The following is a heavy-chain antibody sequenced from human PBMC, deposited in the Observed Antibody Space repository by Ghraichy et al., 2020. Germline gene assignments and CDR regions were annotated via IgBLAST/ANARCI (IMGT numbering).Heavy chain of an antibody. CDR3: AKDQSATTWIQLWLRWADFDY. CDR2: ISGSGGST. J-gene: IGHJ4*02. D-gene: IGHD5-18*01. Sequence: GGSLRLSCAASGFTFSSYAMSWVRQAPGKGLEWVSAISGSGGSTYYADSVKGRFTISRDNSKNTLYLQMNSLRAEDTAVYYCAKDQSATTWIQLWLRWADFDYWGQGTLVTVSS. V-gene: IGHV3-23*01. CDR1: GFTFSSYA.